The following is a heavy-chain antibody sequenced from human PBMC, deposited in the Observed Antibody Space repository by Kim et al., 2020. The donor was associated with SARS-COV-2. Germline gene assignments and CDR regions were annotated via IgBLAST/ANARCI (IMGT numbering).Heavy chain of an antibody. V-gene: IGHV1-69*13. J-gene: IGHJ6*02. Sequence: SVKVSCKASGGTFSSYAISWVRQAPGQGLEWMGGIIPIFGTANYAQKFQGRVTITADESTSTAYMELSSLRSEDTAVYYCAREAGEIAAAGTMWSPYYYYGMDVWGQGTTVTVSS. CDR3: AREAGEIAAAGTMWSPYYYYGMDV. D-gene: IGHD6-13*01. CDR1: GGTFSSYA. CDR2: IIPIFGTA.